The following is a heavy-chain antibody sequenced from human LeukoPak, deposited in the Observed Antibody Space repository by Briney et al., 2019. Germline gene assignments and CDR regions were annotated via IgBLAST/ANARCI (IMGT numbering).Heavy chain of an antibody. D-gene: IGHD3-16*02. Sequence: SETLSLTCAVYGGSFSGYYWSWLRQPPGKGLEWIGEINHSGSTNYNPSLKSRVTISVDTSKNQFSLKLSSVTAADTAVYYCARGSLDYVWGSYRYSFDYWGQGTLVTVSS. V-gene: IGHV4-34*01. CDR3: ARGSLDYVWGSYRYSFDY. CDR1: GGSFSGYY. J-gene: IGHJ4*02. CDR2: INHSGST.